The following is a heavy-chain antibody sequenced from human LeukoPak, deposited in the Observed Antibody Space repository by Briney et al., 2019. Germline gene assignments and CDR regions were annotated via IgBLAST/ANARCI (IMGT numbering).Heavy chain of an antibody. CDR3: ARHQLLANYYYYYMDV. Sequence: PEASAKVSCKASGGTFSSYAISWVRQAPGQGLEWMGGIIPIFGTANYAQKFQGRVTITTDESTSTAYMELSSLRSEDTAVYYCARHQLLANYYYYYMDVWGKGTTVTVSS. CDR2: IIPIFGTA. J-gene: IGHJ6*03. CDR1: GGTFSSYA. V-gene: IGHV1-69*05. D-gene: IGHD2-2*01.